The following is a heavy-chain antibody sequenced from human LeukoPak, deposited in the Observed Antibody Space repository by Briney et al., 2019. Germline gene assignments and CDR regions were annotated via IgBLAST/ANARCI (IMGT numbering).Heavy chain of an antibody. J-gene: IGHJ5*02. CDR2: INPNSGGT. D-gene: IGHD6-19*01. CDR1: GYTFTGYY. CDR3: ARGIRIAVAGNSNWFDP. Sequence: ASVKASCKASGYTFTGYYMHWVRQAPGQGLEWMGWINPNSGGTNYAQKFQGRVTMTRDTFISTAYMELSRLRSDDTAVYYCARGIRIAVAGNSNWFDPWGQGTLVTVSS. V-gene: IGHV1-2*02.